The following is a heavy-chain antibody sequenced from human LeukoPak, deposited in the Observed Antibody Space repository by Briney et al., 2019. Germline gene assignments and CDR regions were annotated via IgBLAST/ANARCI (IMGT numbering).Heavy chain of an antibody. D-gene: IGHD3-22*01. V-gene: IGHV4-59*01. Sequence: PSETLSLTCTVSGGSISSYYWSWIRQPPGKGLEWIGYIYYSGSTNYNPSLKSRVTISVDTSKNQFSLKLSSVTAAETAVYYCAREDFGSGYPDAFDIWGQGTMVTVSS. CDR3: AREDFGSGYPDAFDI. CDR1: GGSISSYY. CDR2: IYYSGST. J-gene: IGHJ3*02.